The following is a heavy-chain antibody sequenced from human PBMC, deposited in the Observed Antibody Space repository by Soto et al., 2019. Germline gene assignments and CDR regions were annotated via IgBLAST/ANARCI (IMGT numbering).Heavy chain of an antibody. CDR1: GGSISSGGYY. CDR3: ARTSYDSSGTAADP. J-gene: IGHJ5*02. Sequence: QVQLQESGPGLVKPSQTLSLTCTVSGGSISSGGYYWSWIRQHPGKGLEWIGYIYYSGSTYYNPSLKRRVTISVDTSKIQFSLKLSSVTAADTAVYYCARTSYDSSGTAADPWGQGTLVTVSS. V-gene: IGHV4-31*03. CDR2: IYYSGST. D-gene: IGHD3-22*01.